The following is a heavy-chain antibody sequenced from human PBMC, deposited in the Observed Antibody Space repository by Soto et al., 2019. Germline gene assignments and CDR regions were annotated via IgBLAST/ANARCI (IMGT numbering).Heavy chain of an antibody. Sequence: GTLRLSWAVSGLTLSNAWIGWVRQAPGKGLEWVGRIKSKTDGGTTDYAAPVKGRFTISSDDSKKTLYLQMNSLKTEDKAVYYCTTGGYDYDYWGQGTLVTVSS. CDR3: TTGGYDYDY. V-gene: IGHV3-15*01. D-gene: IGHD5-12*01. J-gene: IGHJ4*02. CDR1: GLTLSNAW. CDR2: IKSKTDGGTT.